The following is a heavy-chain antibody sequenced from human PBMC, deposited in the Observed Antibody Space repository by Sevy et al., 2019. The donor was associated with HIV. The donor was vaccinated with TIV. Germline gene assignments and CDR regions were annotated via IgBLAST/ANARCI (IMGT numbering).Heavy chain of an antibody. D-gene: IGHD6-19*01. CDR1: GFTFSSYA. CDR2: ISGSGGST. V-gene: IGHV3-23*01. J-gene: IGHJ4*02. Sequence: GGSLRLSCAASGFTFSSYAMSWVRQAPGKGLEWVSAISGSGGSTYYADSVKGRFTISRDNSKNTLYLQMNSLRAEDTAVYYCAKDFSRRGSGCLDYWGQGTLVTVSS. CDR3: AKDFSRRGSGCLDY.